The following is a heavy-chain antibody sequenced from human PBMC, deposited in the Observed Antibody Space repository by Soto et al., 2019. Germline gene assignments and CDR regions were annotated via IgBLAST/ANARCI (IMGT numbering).Heavy chain of an antibody. CDR2: ISGSGDGT. CDR3: AKSKSVTMVRGVNWDFDL. V-gene: IGHV3-23*01. CDR1: GFTFNTFA. Sequence: EVQLLESGGDLVQPGGSLRLSCAGSGFTFNTFAMAWVRQGPGKGLEWVSGISGSGDGTYYAESVKGRFTISRDNSKNTAYLQMSSLSVEDTAVYYCAKSKSVTMVRGVNWDFDLWGRGTLVSVSS. J-gene: IGHJ2*01. D-gene: IGHD3-10*01.